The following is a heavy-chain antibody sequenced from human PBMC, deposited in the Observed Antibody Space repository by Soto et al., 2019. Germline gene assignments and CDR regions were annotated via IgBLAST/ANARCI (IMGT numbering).Heavy chain of an antibody. Sequence: GESLKISCKGSGYSFTSYWISWVRQMPGKGLEWMGRIDPSDSYTNYSPSFQGHVTISADKSISTAYLQWSSLKASDTAMYYCARHARGLYDFWSGYNWFDPWGQGTLVTVS. CDR3: ARHARGLYDFWSGYNWFDP. J-gene: IGHJ5*02. CDR1: GYSFTSYW. D-gene: IGHD3-3*01. V-gene: IGHV5-10-1*01. CDR2: IDPSDSYT.